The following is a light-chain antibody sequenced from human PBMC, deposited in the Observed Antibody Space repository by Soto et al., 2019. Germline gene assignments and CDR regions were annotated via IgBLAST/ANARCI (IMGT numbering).Light chain of an antibody. V-gene: IGKV1-27*01. CDR2: AAS. Sequence: IQITQAPSSLSASVVDRVTITCRASQGIRNDLAWYQQKPGKVPKLLIYAASTLQSGVPSRFSGSGSGTDFTLTISSLQPEDVATYYCQKYNSAPHTFGQGTKVDIK. J-gene: IGKJ1*01. CDR3: QKYNSAPHT. CDR1: QGIRND.